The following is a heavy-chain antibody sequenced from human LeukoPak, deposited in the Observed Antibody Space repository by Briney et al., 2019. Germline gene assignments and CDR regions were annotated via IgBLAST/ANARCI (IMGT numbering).Heavy chain of an antibody. Sequence: PGWSLTVSCAGCGFTVISYAMRVVRPAAGRGLEWVSAISGSGGSTYYADSLKGRFTISRDDSKNTLYLQMNSLRAEDTAVYYCAPLSARWGQGTLVTVSS. V-gene: IGHV3-23*01. J-gene: IGHJ4*02. CDR2: ISGSGGST. CDR1: GFTVISYA. CDR3: APLSAR.